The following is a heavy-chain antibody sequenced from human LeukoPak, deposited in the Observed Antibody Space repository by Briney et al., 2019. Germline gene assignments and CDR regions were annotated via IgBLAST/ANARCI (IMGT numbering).Heavy chain of an antibody. CDR1: GFTFGDYA. CDR3: TRDLTNYYYYYYMDV. Sequence: GGSLRLSCTASGFTFGDYAMSWVRQAPGEGLEWVGFIRSKAYGGTTEYAASVKGRFTISRDDSKSIAYLQVNSLKTEDTAVYYCTRDLTNYYYYYYMDVWGKGTTVTVSS. J-gene: IGHJ6*03. V-gene: IGHV3-49*04. CDR2: IRSKAYGGTT. D-gene: IGHD4/OR15-4a*01.